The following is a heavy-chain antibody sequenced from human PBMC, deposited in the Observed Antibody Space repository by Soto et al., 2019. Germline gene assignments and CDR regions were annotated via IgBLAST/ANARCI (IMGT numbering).Heavy chain of an antibody. CDR3: GRDGDTVTNNWFDP. D-gene: IGHD4-17*01. Sequence: PSETLSLTCTAPGGSISSYYWSWIRQPPGKGLEWIGYIYYSGSTNYNPSLKSRVTISVDTSKNQFSLKLSSKTAADTAVYYCGRDGDTVTNNWFDPWGQGTLVTVSS. V-gene: IGHV4-59*01. CDR2: IYYSGST. CDR1: GGSISSYY. J-gene: IGHJ5*02.